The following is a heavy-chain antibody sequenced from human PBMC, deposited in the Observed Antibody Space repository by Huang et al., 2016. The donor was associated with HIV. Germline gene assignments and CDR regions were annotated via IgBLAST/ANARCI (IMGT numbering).Heavy chain of an antibody. Sequence: EVQLLESGGGLVQPGGSLRLSCVASGFTFSTYVMSWVRQAPGKGMEWVSAISGSGDNTYYADSVGGRFTISRDTSKSLLSLQMNSLRAEDTAVYYCVKPLDYYDRTGYYNVGDYWGQGTLVTVSA. CDR2: ISGSGDNT. D-gene: IGHD3-22*01. CDR1: GFTFSTYV. CDR3: VKPLDYYDRTGYYNVGDY. V-gene: IGHV3-23*01. J-gene: IGHJ4*02.